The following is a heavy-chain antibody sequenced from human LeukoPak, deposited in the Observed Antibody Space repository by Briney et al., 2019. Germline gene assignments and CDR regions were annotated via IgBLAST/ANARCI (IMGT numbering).Heavy chain of an antibody. V-gene: IGHV4-59*08. Sequence: PSETLSLTCTVSGGSISSYYWSWIRQPPGKGLEWIGYIYYRGSTNYNPSLKSRVTISVDTSKNQFSLKLSSVTAADTAVYYCARHTGSSSYYYYGMDVWGQGTTVTVSS. CDR1: GGSISSYY. J-gene: IGHJ6*02. D-gene: IGHD6-6*01. CDR3: ARHTGSSSYYYYGMDV. CDR2: IYYRGST.